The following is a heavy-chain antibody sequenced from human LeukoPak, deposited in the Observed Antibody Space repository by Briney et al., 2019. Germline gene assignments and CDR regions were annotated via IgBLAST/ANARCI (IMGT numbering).Heavy chain of an antibody. J-gene: IGHJ4*02. CDR3: AAGPWELDF. Sequence: WETLSLTCTVSGGSISSYYWSWIRQPPGKGLEFIGFIYNGGNTNYNPSLKSRATISVDTSNNQFSLRLTSVTAADTAMYYCAAGPWELDFWGQGTLVTVSS. D-gene: IGHD1-26*01. V-gene: IGHV4-4*09. CDR2: IYNGGNT. CDR1: GGSISSYY.